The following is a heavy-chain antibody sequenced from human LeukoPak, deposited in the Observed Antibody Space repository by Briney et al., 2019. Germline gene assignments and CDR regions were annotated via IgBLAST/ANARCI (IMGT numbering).Heavy chain of an antibody. J-gene: IGHJ4*02. CDR2: INSDGSST. CDR1: GFTFSSYW. D-gene: IGHD1-1*01. V-gene: IGHV3-74*01. Sequence: GGSLRLSCAASGFTFSSYWMHWVRQAPGKGLVWVSHINSDGSSTSYADSVKGRFTISRDNAKNTLYLQMNSLRAEDTAVYYCRGTTTFFDYWGQGTLVTVSS. CDR3: RGTTTFFDY.